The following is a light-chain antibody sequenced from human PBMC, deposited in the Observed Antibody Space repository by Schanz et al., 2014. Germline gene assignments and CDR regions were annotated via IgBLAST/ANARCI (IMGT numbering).Light chain of an antibody. CDR2: DNH. CDR1: SSNIGSGS. J-gene: IGLJ2*01. V-gene: IGLV1-51*01. Sequence: QSVLTQPPSVSAAPGQKVTISCSGSSSNIGSGSVSWYQQLPGTAPKLLIYDNHYRPSGIPDRFSGSKSGTSATLDITGLQTGDEADYYCGTWDSSLSAVLFGGGTKLTVL. CDR3: GTWDSSLSAVL.